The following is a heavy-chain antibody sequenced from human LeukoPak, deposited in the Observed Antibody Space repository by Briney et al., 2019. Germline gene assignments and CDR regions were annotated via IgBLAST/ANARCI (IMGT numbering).Heavy chain of an antibody. CDR2: IYHDGCDN. J-gene: IGHJ4*02. CDR1: GDTFTDTY. D-gene: IGHD1-7*01. V-gene: IGHV5-51*01. Sequence: PGESLKISCKGSGDTFTDTYIAWVRQVAGKGLEWMGIIYHDGCDNRYSPSFEGQVTISVDHSIRTAYLQWTSLKTSDTALYYCARFLHGNSLDYWGQGALVTVSS. CDR3: ARFLHGNSLDY.